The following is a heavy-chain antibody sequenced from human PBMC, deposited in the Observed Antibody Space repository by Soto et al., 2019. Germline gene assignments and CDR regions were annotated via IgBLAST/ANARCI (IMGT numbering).Heavy chain of an antibody. V-gene: IGHV4-34*01. CDR3: AAESGDYADAFDI. J-gene: IGHJ3*02. CDR2: INHSGST. Sequence: QVQLQQWGAGLLKPSETLSLTCAVYGGSFSGYYWSWIRQPPGKGLEWIGEINHSGSTNYNPSLKSRVTISVDTSNNQFYLKFISVTAADTAVYYCAAESGDYADAFDIWGQGTMVTVSS. D-gene: IGHD4-17*01. CDR1: GGSFSGYY.